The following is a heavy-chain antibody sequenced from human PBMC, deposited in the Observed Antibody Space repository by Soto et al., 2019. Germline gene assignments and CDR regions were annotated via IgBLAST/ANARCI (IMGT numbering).Heavy chain of an antibody. J-gene: IGHJ4*01. CDR3: ASAGQQLVWYFDY. D-gene: IGHD6-13*01. V-gene: IGHV3-33*01. CDR1: GFIFNNFG. CDR2: IWYDGSKK. Sequence: PGGSLRLSCAASGFIFNNFGIHWVRQAPGKGLERVAVIWYDGSKKYYADSVKGRFTISRDSSKNTVDLEMNSLRVEDTAVYHCASAGQQLVWYFDYWGHGTLVTVSS.